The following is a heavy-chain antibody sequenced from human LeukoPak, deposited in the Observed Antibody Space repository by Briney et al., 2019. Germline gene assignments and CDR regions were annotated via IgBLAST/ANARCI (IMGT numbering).Heavy chain of an antibody. CDR1: GVIFSNYE. Sequence: GGSLRLSCAASGVIFSNYEMNWVRQAPGKGLEWVSYITGSGATIYHADSVKGRFTISRDNARNSLYLQMNSLRAEDTAVYYCARDGPPWAFDIWGQGTMVTVSS. J-gene: IGHJ3*02. CDR2: ITGSGATI. CDR3: ARDGPPWAFDI. V-gene: IGHV3-48*03. D-gene: IGHD1-14*01.